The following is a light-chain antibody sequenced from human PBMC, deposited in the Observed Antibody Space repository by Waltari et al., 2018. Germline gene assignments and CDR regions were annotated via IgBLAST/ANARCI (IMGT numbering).Light chain of an antibody. V-gene: IGLV1-44*01. CDR1: YSNIGNNV. CDR2: RNE. J-gene: IGLJ3*02. CDR3: AAWDDSLNGHWV. Sequence: QSVLTQPPSASGTPGQRVTISCSGTYSNIGNNVVNWYQQFPGKAPKLLIYRNEQRPSGVPDRFSGSKSGSSASLAISGLQSEDEADYYYAAWDDSLNGHWVFGGGTKVTVL.